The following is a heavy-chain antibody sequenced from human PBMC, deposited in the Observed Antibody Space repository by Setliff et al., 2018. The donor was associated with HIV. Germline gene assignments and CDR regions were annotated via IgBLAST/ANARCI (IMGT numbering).Heavy chain of an antibody. V-gene: IGHV4-39*02. Sequence: SETLSLTCTVSGGSISRDSFYWGWFRQPPGEGLEWIGSIYYSGTTYYAPSLETRLTISVDTSTNQFSLKLPSVTAADTAMYFCAGDSGYPSNWFDPWGQGSLVTVSS. CDR3: AGDSGYPSNWFDP. CDR2: IYYSGTT. J-gene: IGHJ5*02. CDR1: GGSISRDSFY. D-gene: IGHD3-22*01.